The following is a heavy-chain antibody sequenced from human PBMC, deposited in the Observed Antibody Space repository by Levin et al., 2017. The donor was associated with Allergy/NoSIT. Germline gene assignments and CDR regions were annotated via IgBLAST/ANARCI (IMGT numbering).Heavy chain of an antibody. CDR2: IYVTGST. V-gene: IGHV4-61*02. CDR1: GDSISRGFYY. J-gene: IGHJ6*03. Sequence: PSETLSLTCSVSGDSISRGFYYWSWIRQPAGEGLEWIGRIYVTGSTTYSPSLKSRVTISLDRSKDQVSLKINSVTAADTAVYYCARDLEGFSGYKPYSYMDVWGKGTTVTVSS. D-gene: IGHD5-12*01. CDR3: ARDLEGFSGYKPYSYMDV.